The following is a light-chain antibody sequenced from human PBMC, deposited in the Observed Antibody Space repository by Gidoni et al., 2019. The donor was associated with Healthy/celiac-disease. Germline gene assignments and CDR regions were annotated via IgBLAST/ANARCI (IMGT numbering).Light chain of an antibody. CDR2: WAS. J-gene: IGKJ2*01. CDR1: QSVLYSSNNKNY. CDR3: QQYYSTPRT. Sequence: DIVMTQSPDSLAVSLGERATINCKSSQSVLYSSNNKNYLALYQQKPGQPPKLLIYWASTRESGVPDRFSGSGSGTDFTLTISSLQAEDVAVYYCQQYYSTPRTFGQRTKLEIK. V-gene: IGKV4-1*01.